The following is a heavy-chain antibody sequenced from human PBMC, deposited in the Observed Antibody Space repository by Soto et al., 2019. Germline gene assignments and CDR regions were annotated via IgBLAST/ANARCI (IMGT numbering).Heavy chain of an antibody. J-gene: IGHJ4*02. CDR1: GGSISSSSYY. CDR2: IYYSGST. CDR3: LKQFPQGQGTYDY. Sequence: PSETLSLTCTVSGGSISSSSYYWGWIRQPPGKGLEWIGSIYYSGSTYYNPSLKSRVTISVDTSKNQFSLKLSSVTAADTAVYYCLKQFPQGQGTYDYCGQGILVPVSS. D-gene: IGHD1-1*01. V-gene: IGHV4-39*01.